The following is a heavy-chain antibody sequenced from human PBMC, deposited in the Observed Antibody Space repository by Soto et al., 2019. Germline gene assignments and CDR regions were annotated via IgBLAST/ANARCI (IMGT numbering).Heavy chain of an antibody. Sequence: QVQLVQSGAEVKKPGASVKVSSKASGCTFTSYDINWVRQATGQGLEWMGWMNPNSGNTGYAQKFQGRVTMTRNTSISTAYMELSSLRSEDTAVYYCAAAYSSSWYVVDYWGQGTLVTVSS. V-gene: IGHV1-8*01. J-gene: IGHJ4*02. CDR2: MNPNSGNT. D-gene: IGHD6-13*01. CDR1: GCTFTSYD. CDR3: AAAYSSSWYVVDY.